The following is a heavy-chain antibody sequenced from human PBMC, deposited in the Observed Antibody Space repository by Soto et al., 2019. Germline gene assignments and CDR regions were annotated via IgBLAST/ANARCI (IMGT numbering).Heavy chain of an antibody. D-gene: IGHD2-2*01. CDR1: GGSISSYY. J-gene: IGHJ4*02. V-gene: IGHV4-59*01. CDR2: IYYSGST. CDR3: ARGAQGYCSSTSCSPPFDY. Sequence: ETLSLTCTVSGGSISSYYWSWIRQPPGKGLEWIGYIYYSGSTNYNPSLKSRVTISVDTSKNQFSLKLSSVTAADTAVYYCARGAQGYCSSTSCSPPFDYWGQGTLVTVSS.